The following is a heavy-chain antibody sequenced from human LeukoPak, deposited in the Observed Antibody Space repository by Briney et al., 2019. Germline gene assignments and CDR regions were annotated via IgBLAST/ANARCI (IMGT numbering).Heavy chain of an antibody. CDR1: GDTLSSYV. CDR3: ARLPSAVVTDRCFDS. D-gene: IGHD4-23*01. V-gene: IGHV1-69*05. CDR2: IIPVIGRP. J-gene: IGHJ4*02. Sequence: SVKVSCKASGDTLSSYVISWVRQAPGQGLEWMGGIIPVIGRPDYAQKFQGRVTMTTDESTSTAYMELSSLRSEDTAVYYCARLPSAVVTDRCFDSWGQGTLVTVSS.